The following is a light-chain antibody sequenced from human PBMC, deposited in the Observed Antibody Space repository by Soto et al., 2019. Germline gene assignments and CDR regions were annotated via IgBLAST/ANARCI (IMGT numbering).Light chain of an antibody. J-gene: IGKJ5*01. CDR1: QSVSSN. CDR2: GAS. CDR3: QQYGSSPIT. V-gene: IGKV3-20*01. Sequence: EIVLTQSPGTLSLSPGERATLSCRTSQSVSSNLAWYQQKPGQAPRLLVSGASSRASGVPDRFTGGGSGTDFTLTIRRLEAEDFALCYCQQYGSSPITFGQGTRLETK.